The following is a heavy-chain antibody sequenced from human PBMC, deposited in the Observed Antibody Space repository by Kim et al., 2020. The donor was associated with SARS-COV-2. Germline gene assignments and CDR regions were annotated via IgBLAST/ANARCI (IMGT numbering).Heavy chain of an antibody. D-gene: IGHD6-19*01. CDR2: IKEDGSEK. Sequence: GGSLRLSCAASGFTFSSYWMTWVRQAPGKGLEWVANIKEDGSEKYYVDSVKGRFTISRDNAKNSLYLQMNSLRAEDTAVYYCARVPVGYASGWYADWGRGTLVTVSS. V-gene: IGHV3-7*01. J-gene: IGHJ4*02. CDR1: GFTFSSYW. CDR3: ARVPVGYASGWYAD.